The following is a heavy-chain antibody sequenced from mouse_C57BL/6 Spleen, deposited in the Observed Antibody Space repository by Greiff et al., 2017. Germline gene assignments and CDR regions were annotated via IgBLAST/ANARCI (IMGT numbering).Heavy chain of an antibody. D-gene: IGHD1-1*01. CDR3: ARSITTVVEGYWYFDV. Sequence: VQLQQPGAELVMPGASVKLSCKASGYTFTSYWMHWVKQRPGQGLEWIGEIDPSDSYTNYNQKFKGKSTLTVDKSSSTADMQLSSLSSEDSAVYYCARSITTVVEGYWYFDVWGTGTTVTVSS. CDR1: GYTFTSYW. V-gene: IGHV1-69*01. J-gene: IGHJ1*03. CDR2: IDPSDSYT.